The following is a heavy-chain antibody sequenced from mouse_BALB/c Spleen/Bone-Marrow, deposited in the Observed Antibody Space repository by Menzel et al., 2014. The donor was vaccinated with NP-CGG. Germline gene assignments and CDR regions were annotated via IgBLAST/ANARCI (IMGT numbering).Heavy chain of an antibody. CDR1: GFTFSDYY. J-gene: IGHJ1*01. CDR3: AREYGTSYDYYFDV. D-gene: IGHD1-1*01. V-gene: IGHV5-4*02. Sequence: EVNLVESGGGLVKPGGSLKLSCAASGFTFSDYYMYWVRQTPEKRLEWVATISDGGSYTYYPDSVKGRFTVSRDNAKNNLYLQMSSLKSEDTAMYYCAREYGTSYDYYFDVWGAGTTVTVSS. CDR2: ISDGGSYT.